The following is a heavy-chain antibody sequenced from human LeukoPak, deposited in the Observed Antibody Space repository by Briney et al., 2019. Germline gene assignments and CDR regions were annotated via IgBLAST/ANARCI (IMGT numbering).Heavy chain of an antibody. CDR2: IIPIFGTA. Sequence: SAKVSCKASGGTFSSYAISWVRQAPGQGLEWMGGIIPIFGTANYEQKFQGRVTITTDESTSTAYLELSSLRSEDTAVYYCARAVDSSGYYYVPFDYWGQGTLVTVSS. D-gene: IGHD3-22*01. J-gene: IGHJ4*02. V-gene: IGHV1-69*05. CDR3: ARAVDSSGYYYVPFDY. CDR1: GGTFSSYA.